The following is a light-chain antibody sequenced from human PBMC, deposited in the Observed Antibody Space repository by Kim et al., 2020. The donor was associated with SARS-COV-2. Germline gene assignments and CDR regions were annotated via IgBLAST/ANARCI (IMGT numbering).Light chain of an antibody. CDR3: HQYNDWPPGDT. Sequence: EILMTQSPATLSVSPGERANLSCRASQSISNNLAWYQHKPGQAPRLLIYGASTRATGIPARFSGSGSGTDFTLTVSSLQSEDFAVYYCHQYNDWPPGDTFGQGTKVDIK. J-gene: IGKJ2*01. V-gene: IGKV3-15*01. CDR1: QSISNN. CDR2: GAS.